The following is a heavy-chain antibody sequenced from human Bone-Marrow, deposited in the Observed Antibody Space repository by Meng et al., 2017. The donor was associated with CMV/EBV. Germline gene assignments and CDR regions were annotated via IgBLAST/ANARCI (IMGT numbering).Heavy chain of an antibody. CDR2: ISDSGSNT. D-gene: IGHD3-16*01. CDR1: GFTFTSHW. Sequence: GGSLRLSCAVSGFTFTSHWMHWVRQVPGRGLEWVSSISDSGSNTYYADSVKGRFTISRDNSKNTLYLQMNSLRAEDTAVYYCARATGDDAFDIWGQGIMVTVSS. CDR3: ARATGDDAFDI. J-gene: IGHJ3*02. V-gene: IGHV3-21*01.